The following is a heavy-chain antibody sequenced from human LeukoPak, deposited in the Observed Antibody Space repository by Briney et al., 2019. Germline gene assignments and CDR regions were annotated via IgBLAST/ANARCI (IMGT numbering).Heavy chain of an antibody. J-gene: IGHJ4*02. CDR3: ARLAVTYGDLDY. CDR2: ISAYNGNT. Sequence: ASVKVSCTASGYTFTSYGISWVRQAPGQGLEWMGWISAYNGNTNYAQKLQGRVTMTTDTSTSTAYMELRSLRSDDTAVYYCARLAVTYGDLDYWGQGTLVTVPS. CDR1: GYTFTSYG. V-gene: IGHV1-18*01. D-gene: IGHD4-17*01.